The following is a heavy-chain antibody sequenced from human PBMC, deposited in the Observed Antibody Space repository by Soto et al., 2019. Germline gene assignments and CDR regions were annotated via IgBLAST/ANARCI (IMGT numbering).Heavy chain of an antibody. CDR3: ASTPLTTPFYHYHYYMDV. J-gene: IGHJ6*03. CDR1: GGSISSYY. CDR2: IYYSGDT. Sequence: PSETLSLTCTVSGGSISSYYWSWIRLPPGKGLEWIGYIYYSGDTDYNPSLKSRVTISVDTSKSQFSLKLTSVTAADTAVYYCASTPLTTPFYHYHYYMDVWGKGTTVTV. V-gene: IGHV4-59*08. D-gene: IGHD4-4*01.